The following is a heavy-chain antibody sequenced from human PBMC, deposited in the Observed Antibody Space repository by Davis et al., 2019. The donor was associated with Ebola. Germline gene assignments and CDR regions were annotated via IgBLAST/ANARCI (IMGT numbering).Heavy chain of an antibody. D-gene: IGHD3-16*01. J-gene: IGHJ4*02. CDR2: VHYSGST. V-gene: IGHV4-59*01. CDR1: GGSIGTYY. Sequence: MPSETLSLTCSVSGGSIGTYYWSWIRQAPGKGLEWIGYVHYSGSTHYSPSLKSRATISVDTSNNQFSLTLSSVTAADTAIYYCARSLGAYAFDSWGQGALVTVSS. CDR3: ARSLGAYAFDS.